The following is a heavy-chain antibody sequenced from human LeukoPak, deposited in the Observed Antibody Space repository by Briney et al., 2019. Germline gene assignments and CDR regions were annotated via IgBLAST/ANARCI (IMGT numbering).Heavy chain of an antibody. CDR3: TRGRWGSGYYYHFDY. V-gene: IGHV3-49*04. Sequence: GGSLRLSCTASGFTFGDYAMSWVRQAPGKGLEWVGFIRSKAYGGTTEYAASVKGRFTISRDDSKSIAYLQMNSLKTEDTAVYYCTRGRWGSGYYYHFDYWGQGTLVTVSS. J-gene: IGHJ4*02. D-gene: IGHD3-22*01. CDR1: GFTFGDYA. CDR2: IRSKAYGGTT.